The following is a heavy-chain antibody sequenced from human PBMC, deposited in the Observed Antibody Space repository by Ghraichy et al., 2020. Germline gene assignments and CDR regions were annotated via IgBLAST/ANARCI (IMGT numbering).Heavy chain of an antibody. CDR3: TTYNTRDAFHF. CDR1: GFTFSSVW. V-gene: IGHV3-15*01. J-gene: IGHJ3*01. D-gene: IGHD2/OR15-2a*01. CDR2: IRSKTSGGTT. Sequence: GGSLGLSCAASGFTFSSVWMAWVRQAPGKGLEWVGRIRSKTSGGTTDYASPVKGRFTISRDDSGNTLYLQMNSLKTEDTAIYYCTTYNTRDAFHFWGQGTMVTVSS.